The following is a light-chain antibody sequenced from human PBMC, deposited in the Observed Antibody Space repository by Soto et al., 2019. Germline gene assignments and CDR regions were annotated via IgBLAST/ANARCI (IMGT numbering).Light chain of an antibody. CDR1: SNNL. V-gene: IGLV2-14*02. J-gene: IGLJ2*01. CDR3: SSYTSSNTLI. CDR2: EVT. Sequence: QSVLTQPASVSGSPGQSITISCTGTSNNLVSWYQQHPGKAPKFMIYEVTKRPSGVSDRFSGSKSGNTASLTISGLRAEDESDYYCSSYTSSNTLIFGGGTKLTVL.